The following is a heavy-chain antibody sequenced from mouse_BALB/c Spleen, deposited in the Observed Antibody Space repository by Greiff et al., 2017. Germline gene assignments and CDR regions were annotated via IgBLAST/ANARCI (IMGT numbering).Heavy chain of an antibody. D-gene: IGHD2-10*02. Sequence: VQLQQSGPELVKPGASVKISCKASGYAFSSSWMNWVKQRPGQGLEWIGRIYPGDGDTNYNGKFKGKATLTADKSSSTAYMQLSSLTSVDSAVYFCAREYGNYDGFYAMDYWGQGTSVTVSS. CDR3: AREYGNYDGFYAMDY. CDR2: IYPGDGDT. CDR1: GYAFSSSW. V-gene: IGHV1-82*01. J-gene: IGHJ4*01.